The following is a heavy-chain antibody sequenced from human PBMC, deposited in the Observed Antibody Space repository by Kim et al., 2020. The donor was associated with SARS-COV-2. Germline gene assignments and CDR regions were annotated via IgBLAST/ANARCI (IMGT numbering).Heavy chain of an antibody. CDR3: TTEYCSSTSCYGWRNYYYGMDV. CDR1: GFTFSNAW. Sequence: GGSLRLSCAASGFTFSNAWMSWVRQAPGKGLEWVGRIKSKTDGGTTDYAAPVKGRFTISRDDSKNTLYLQMNSLKTEDTAVYYCTTEYCSSTSCYGWRNYYYGMDVRGQGTTVTVSS. J-gene: IGHJ6*02. D-gene: IGHD2-2*01. V-gene: IGHV3-15*01. CDR2: IKSKTDGGTT.